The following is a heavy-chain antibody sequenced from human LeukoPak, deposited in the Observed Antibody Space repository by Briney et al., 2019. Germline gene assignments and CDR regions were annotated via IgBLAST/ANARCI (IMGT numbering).Heavy chain of an antibody. J-gene: IGHJ4*02. D-gene: IGHD1-26*01. CDR2: ITDSGGRT. Sequence: GGSLRLSCAASGFTFSTYAMSWVRQAPGKGLEWVSAITDSGGRTYYADSVKGRFTISRDNSKNTLYLQMNSLRAEDTAVYYCAPGALSTGFDYWGQGTLVTVSS. CDR3: APGALSTGFDY. CDR1: GFTFSTYA. V-gene: IGHV3-23*01.